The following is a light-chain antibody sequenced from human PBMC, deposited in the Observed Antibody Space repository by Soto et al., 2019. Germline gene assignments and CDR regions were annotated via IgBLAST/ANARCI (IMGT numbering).Light chain of an antibody. J-gene: IGKJ1*01. CDR2: AAS. Sequence: DIQMTQSPSSVSASVGDRVTITCRASQGIGSWLAWYQQKPGKVPKLLIYAASTLQSGVPSRFSGSGSGTDFTLTINSLQPEDVATYYCQKYNSAPRTFGQATKV. V-gene: IGKV1-27*01. CDR1: QGIGSW. CDR3: QKYNSAPRT.